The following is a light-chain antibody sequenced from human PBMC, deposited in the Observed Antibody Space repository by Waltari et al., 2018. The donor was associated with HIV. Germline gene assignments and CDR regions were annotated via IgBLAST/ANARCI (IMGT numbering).Light chain of an antibody. CDR1: QSVTSTY. Sequence: EIVLTQSPGTLSLSPGETATLSCRASQSVTSTYLAWYHQKPGQAPRLLIYGASSRATGMPDRFRGSGSGTDFTLNIRGLEPEDFAVYYCQQYGSSPYTFGQGTKLEIK. CDR3: QQYGSSPYT. CDR2: GAS. J-gene: IGKJ2*01. V-gene: IGKV3-20*01.